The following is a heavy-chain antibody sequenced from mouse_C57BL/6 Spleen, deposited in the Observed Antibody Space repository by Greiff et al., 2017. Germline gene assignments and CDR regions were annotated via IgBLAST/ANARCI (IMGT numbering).Heavy chain of an antibody. J-gene: IGHJ3*01. V-gene: IGHV1-69*01. CDR1: GYTFTSYW. CDR2: IDPSDSYT. Sequence: QVQLQQPGAELVMPGASVKLSCKASGYTFTSYWMHWVKQRPGQGLEWIGEIDPSDSYTNYNRKFKGKSTLTVDKSSSTAYMQLSSLTSEDSAVYYCAIYYDYSFAYWGQGTLVTVSA. CDR3: AIYYDYSFAY. D-gene: IGHD2-4*01.